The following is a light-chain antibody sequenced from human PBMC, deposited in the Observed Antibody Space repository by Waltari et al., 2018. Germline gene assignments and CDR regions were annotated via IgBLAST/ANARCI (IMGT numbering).Light chain of an antibody. CDR3: GAWDDSLNGYV. CDR2: SSN. Sequence: HSVLTQPPSASGTPGQRVTISCSGSSPNIGSYVVNWYQQFPGTAPKLLIHSSNRRPSGVPDRFSGSKSGTSASLAISGLQSEDEAEYHCGAWDDSLNGYVFGTGTKVTVL. V-gene: IGLV1-44*01. CDR1: SPNIGSYV. J-gene: IGLJ1*01.